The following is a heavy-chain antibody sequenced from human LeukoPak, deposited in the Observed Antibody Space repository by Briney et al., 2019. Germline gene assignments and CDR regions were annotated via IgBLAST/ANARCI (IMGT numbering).Heavy chain of an antibody. CDR3: ATAYSGNSPPSDY. J-gene: IGHJ4*02. D-gene: IGHD1-26*01. V-gene: IGHV3-11*01. Sequence: GGSLRLSCAASGFTFSDYYMSWIRQAPGKGLEWVSYISSGGSTIYYADSVKGRFTISRDNAKNSLYLQMNSLRAEDTAVYYCATAYSGNSPPSDYWGQGTLVTVSS. CDR2: ISSGGSTI. CDR1: GFTFSDYY.